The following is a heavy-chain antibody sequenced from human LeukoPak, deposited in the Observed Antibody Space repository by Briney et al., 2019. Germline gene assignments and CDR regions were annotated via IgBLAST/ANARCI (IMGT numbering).Heavy chain of an antibody. CDR3: ASVPSGRVFDAFDI. D-gene: IGHD1-26*01. J-gene: IGHJ3*02. CDR1: GYTFTSYG. V-gene: IGHV1-18*01. CDR2: ISAYNGNT. Sequence: ASVKVSCKASGYTFTSYGISWVRQAPGQGLEWMGWISAYNGNTNYAQKLQGRVTMTTDTSTSTAYMELRSLRSDDTAVYYCASVPSGRVFDAFDIWGQGTMVTVSS.